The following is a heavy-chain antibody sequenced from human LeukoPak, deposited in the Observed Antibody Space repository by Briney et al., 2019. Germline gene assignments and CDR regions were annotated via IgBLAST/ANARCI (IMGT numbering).Heavy chain of an antibody. CDR3: ARVRYWKAYCGGDCYSDY. CDR2: ISAYNGNT. V-gene: IGHV1-18*01. J-gene: IGHJ4*02. CDR1: GYTFTSYG. D-gene: IGHD2-21*02. Sequence: ASVKVSCKASGYTFTSYGISWVRQAPGQGLEWMGWISAYNGNTNYAQKLQGRVTMTTDTSTSTAYMELRGLRSDDTAVYYCARVRYWKAYCGGDCYSDYWGQGTLVTVSS.